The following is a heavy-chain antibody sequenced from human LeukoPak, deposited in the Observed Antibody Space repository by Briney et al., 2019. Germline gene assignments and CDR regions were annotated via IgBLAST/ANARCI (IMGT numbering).Heavy chain of an antibody. J-gene: IGHJ4*02. D-gene: IGHD3-22*01. CDR1: GYTFTSYG. CDR2: ISAYNGNT. CDR3: ARDPSYDSSGYYIP. Sequence: ASVKVSCKASGYTFTSYGISWVRQAPGQGLEWMGWISAYNGNTNYAQKLQGRVTMTTDTSTSTACMELRSLRSDDTAVYYCARDPSYDSSGYYIPWGQGTLVTVSS. V-gene: IGHV1-18*01.